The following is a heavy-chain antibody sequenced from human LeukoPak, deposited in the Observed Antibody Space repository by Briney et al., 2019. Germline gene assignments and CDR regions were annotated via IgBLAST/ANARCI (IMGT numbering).Heavy chain of an antibody. CDR3: ARGVRGDMIFDY. Sequence: GGSLRLSCAASGFTVSSNYMSWVRQAPGKGLEWVSVIYSGGSTYYADSVKGQFTISRDNSKNTLYLQMNSLRAEDTAVYYCARGVRGDMIFDYWGQGTLVTVSS. V-gene: IGHV3-53*01. CDR1: GFTVSSNY. J-gene: IGHJ4*02. CDR2: IYSGGST. D-gene: IGHD3-10*01.